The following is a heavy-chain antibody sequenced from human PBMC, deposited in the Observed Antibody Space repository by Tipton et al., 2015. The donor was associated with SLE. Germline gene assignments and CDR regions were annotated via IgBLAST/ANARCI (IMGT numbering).Heavy chain of an antibody. CDR2: IKQDGSEK. V-gene: IGHV3-7*01. CDR1: GFTFSSYW. CDR3: ARDGGLHYYGGSNWFDP. J-gene: IGHJ5*02. D-gene: IGHD3-10*01. Sequence: SLRLSCAASGFTFSSYWMSWVRQAPGKGLEWVANIKQDGSEKYYVDSVKGRFTISRDNAKNTLYLQMNSLRAEDTAVYYCARDGGLHYYGGSNWFDPWGQGTLVTVSS.